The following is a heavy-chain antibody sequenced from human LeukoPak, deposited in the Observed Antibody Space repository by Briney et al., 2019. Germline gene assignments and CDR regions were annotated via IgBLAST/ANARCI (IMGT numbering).Heavy chain of an antibody. V-gene: IGHV3-33*01. CDR1: GFTFSSYA. D-gene: IGHD2-2*01. CDR3: ARVGNTSWTTLDY. Sequence: GRSLRLSCAASGFTFSSYAMHWVRQAPGKGLEWVAVTWYDGSGQYYEDSVKGRFTISRDNTKNTLYLQMNSLRAEDKAVYYCARVGNTSWTTLDYWGQGALVTVSS. CDR2: TWYDGSGQ. J-gene: IGHJ4*02.